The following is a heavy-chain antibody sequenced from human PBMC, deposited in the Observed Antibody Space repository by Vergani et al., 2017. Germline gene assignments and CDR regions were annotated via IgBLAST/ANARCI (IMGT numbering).Heavy chain of an antibody. D-gene: IGHD3-10*01. J-gene: IGHJ3*02. V-gene: IGHV1-58*02. Sequence: QMQLVQSGPEVKKPGTSVKVSCKASGFTFTRSAMQWVRQARGQRLEWIGWIVVGSGNTNYAQKFQERVTITRDMSTSTAYMEPSSLRSEDTAVYYCAAAILSGSYYWEAFDIWGQGTMVTVSS. CDR1: GFTFTRSA. CDR2: IVVGSGNT. CDR3: AAAILSGSYYWEAFDI.